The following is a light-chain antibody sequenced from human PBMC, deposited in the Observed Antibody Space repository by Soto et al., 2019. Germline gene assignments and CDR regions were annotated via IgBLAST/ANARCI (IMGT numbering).Light chain of an antibody. CDR3: HQRSSWPRT. J-gene: IGKJ2*01. V-gene: IGKV3-11*01. Sequence: EIVLTQSPATLSLSPGERATLSCRASQSVTSGYLTWYQHKPGQAPRLLIYDASSRAPGIPARFSGSGSGTDFTLTISTLEPEDFAVYYCHQRSSWPRTFGQGTKLEIK. CDR2: DAS. CDR1: QSVTSGY.